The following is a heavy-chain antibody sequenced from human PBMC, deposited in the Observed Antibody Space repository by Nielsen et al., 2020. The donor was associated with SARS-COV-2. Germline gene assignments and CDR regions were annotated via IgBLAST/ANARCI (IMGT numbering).Heavy chain of an antibody. Sequence: ASAKAFSYASGYTFISYDINWVRQATAQGLEWMGWMNPNSGNTGYAQKFQGRVTMTRNTSISTAYMELSSLRSEDTAVYYCARGLSSSWYSYYYYMDVWGKGTTVTVSS. CDR3: ARGLSSSWYSYYYYMDV. D-gene: IGHD6-13*01. CDR1: GYTFISYD. V-gene: IGHV1-8*01. J-gene: IGHJ6*03. CDR2: MNPNSGNT.